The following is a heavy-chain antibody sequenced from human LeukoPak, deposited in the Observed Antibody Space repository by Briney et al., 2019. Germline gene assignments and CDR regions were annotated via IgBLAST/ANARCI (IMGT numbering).Heavy chain of an antibody. CDR3: ARGPERTGVGTRYYYDMDV. CDR2: ISYDGSNK. Sequence: AGTLTLSCAASGFTFSSYAMHWVRQTPGQGLEWVAVISYDGSNKYYADSVKGRFTISRDNSKNTLYLQMNSLRAEDTAVYYCARGPERTGVGTRYYYDMDVWGQGTTVTVSS. D-gene: IGHD2-8*01. J-gene: IGHJ6*02. V-gene: IGHV3-30-3*01. CDR1: GFTFSSYA.